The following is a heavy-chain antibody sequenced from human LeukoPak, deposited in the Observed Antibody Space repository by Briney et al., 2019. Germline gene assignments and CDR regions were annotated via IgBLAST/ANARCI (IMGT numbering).Heavy chain of an antibody. Sequence: ASVKVSCKASGYTFTGYYIHWVRQAPGQGLEWMGWINPNSGDTNYAQKFQGRVTMTRDTSISTAYMELSRLRSDDTAVYYCARRVRRGDNWFAPWGQGTLVTVSS. CDR3: ARRVRRGDNWFAP. CDR1: GYTFTGYY. D-gene: IGHD3-10*01. CDR2: INPNSGDT. V-gene: IGHV1-2*02. J-gene: IGHJ5*02.